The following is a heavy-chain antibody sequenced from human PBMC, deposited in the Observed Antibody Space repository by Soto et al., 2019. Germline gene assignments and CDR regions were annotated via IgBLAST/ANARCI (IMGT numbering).Heavy chain of an antibody. V-gene: IGHV4-31*03. D-gene: IGHD2-15*01. CDR1: GGSISSGGYY. J-gene: IGHJ5*02. CDR2: IYYSGST. Sequence: QVQLQESGPGLVKPSQTLSLTCTVSGGSISSGGYYWSWIRQHPGKGLEWIGYIYYSGSTYYNPSLKSRVTISVDTSKNQFSLKLSSVTAEDTAVYYCARDARYCSGGSCYSGGNWFDPWGQGTLVTVSS. CDR3: ARDARYCSGGSCYSGGNWFDP.